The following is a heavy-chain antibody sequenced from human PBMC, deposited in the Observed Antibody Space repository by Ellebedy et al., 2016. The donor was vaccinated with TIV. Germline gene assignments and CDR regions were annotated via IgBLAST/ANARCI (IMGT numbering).Heavy chain of an antibody. CDR3: AKKYSDSSDIDLDAFDI. CDR1: GGTFSIYA. D-gene: IGHD6-6*01. Sequence: ASVKVSFXASGGTFSIYAISWVRQTHGQGLELMGGFIPLFGTRNYAQKFQGRVTITADDSTSTAYMELSSLRSEDTAVYYCAKKYSDSSDIDLDAFDIWGQGTMVTVSS. CDR2: FIPLFGTR. V-gene: IGHV1-69*13. J-gene: IGHJ3*02.